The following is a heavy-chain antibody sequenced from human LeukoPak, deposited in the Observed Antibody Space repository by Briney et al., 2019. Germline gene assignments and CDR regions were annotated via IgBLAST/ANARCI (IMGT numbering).Heavy chain of an antibody. CDR1: GYTFTSYG. J-gene: IGHJ3*02. CDR3: ARDHLVGTITGNDAFDI. D-gene: IGHD2-21*02. CDR2: ISAYNGNT. Sequence: GASVTVSCKASGYTFTSYGISWVRQAPGQGLEWMGWISAYNGNTNYAQKLQGRVTMTTDTSTSTAYMELRSLRSDDTAVYYCARDHLVGTITGNDAFDIWGQGTMVTVSS. V-gene: IGHV1-18*01.